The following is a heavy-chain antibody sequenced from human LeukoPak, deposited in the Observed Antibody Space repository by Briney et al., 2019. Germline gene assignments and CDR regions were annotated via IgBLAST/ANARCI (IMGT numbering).Heavy chain of an antibody. D-gene: IGHD6-19*01. J-gene: IGHJ1*01. CDR3: ARSYSSGWYGGAEYFQH. CDR1: GFTFSSYS. CDR2: ISSSSSYI. V-gene: IGHV3-21*01. Sequence: GGSLRLSCAASGFTFSSYSMNWVRQAPGKGLEWVSSISSSSSYIYYADSVKGRFTISRDNAKNSLYLQMNSLRAEETAVYYCARSYSSGWYGGAEYFQHWGQGTLVTVSS.